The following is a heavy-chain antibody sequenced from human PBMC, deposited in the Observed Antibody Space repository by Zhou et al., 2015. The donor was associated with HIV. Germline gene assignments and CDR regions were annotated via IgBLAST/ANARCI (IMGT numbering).Heavy chain of an antibody. CDR2: IMPLLDIS. J-gene: IGHJ3*02. Sequence: QVQLVQSGAEVKEPGSSVKVSCKASAGTFSSYTINWMRQAPGQGLEWVGRIMPLLDISDSAQKFQDRVTITADESTSTAYMELSSLRSEDTAVYYCARDEHDYGDPRDAFDIWGQGTMVTVSS. CDR1: AGTFSSYT. CDR3: ARDEHDYGDPRDAFDI. D-gene: IGHD4-17*01. V-gene: IGHV1-69*08.